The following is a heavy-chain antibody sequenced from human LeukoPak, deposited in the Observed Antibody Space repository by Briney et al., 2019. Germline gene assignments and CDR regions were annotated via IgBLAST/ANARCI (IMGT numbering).Heavy chain of an antibody. Sequence: PSETLSLTCTVSGGSIGSYYWSWIRQPAGKGLEWIGRIYTTGSTAYNPSLKSRVTMSVDTSKNQFSLRLSSVTAADTAVYYCARGPSGSGSFQLDYWGQGTLVTVSS. CDR2: IYTTGST. CDR3: ARGPSGSGSFQLDY. V-gene: IGHV4-4*07. CDR1: GGSIGSYY. D-gene: IGHD3-10*01. J-gene: IGHJ4*02.